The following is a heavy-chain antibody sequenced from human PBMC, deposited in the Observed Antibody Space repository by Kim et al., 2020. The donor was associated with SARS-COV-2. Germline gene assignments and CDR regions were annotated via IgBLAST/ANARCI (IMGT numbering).Heavy chain of an antibody. CDR3: ARLVSENSAVEY. V-gene: IGHV4-39*01. J-gene: IGHJ4*02. CDR1: GDSISSSSNY. D-gene: IGHD6-13*01. CDR2: INYSGNT. Sequence: SETLSLTCTVSGDSISSSSNYWGWIRQPPGKGLEWIGCINYSGNTYYNPSLKSRVTISVDTSKNQFSLKMRSVTAADTAVYYCARLVSENSAVEYWGQGTLVTVSS.